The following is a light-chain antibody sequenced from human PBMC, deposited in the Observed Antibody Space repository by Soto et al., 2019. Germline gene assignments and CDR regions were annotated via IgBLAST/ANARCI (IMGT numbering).Light chain of an antibody. J-gene: IGLJ1*01. V-gene: IGLV2-14*01. CDR3: SSYTSSSTLD. CDR2: DVS. CDR1: SSDVGGYNY. Sequence: QSVLTQPASVSGSPGQSITISCTGTSSDVGGYNYVSWYQQHPGKAPKLMIYDVSNRPSGVSNRFSGSKSGNTASLTIFGLQAEDEADYYCSSYTSSSTLDFGTGTRSPS.